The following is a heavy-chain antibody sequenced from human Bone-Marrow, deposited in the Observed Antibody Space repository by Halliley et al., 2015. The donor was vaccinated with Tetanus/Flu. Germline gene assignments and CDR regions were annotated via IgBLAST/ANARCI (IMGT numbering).Heavy chain of an antibody. Sequence: RSRPYNFAADYCASVKGRFTISRDDSGNTAYVEMSSLKSEDTAVYYCTTNERGGGYYYGMDVWGHGTTVIVSS. CDR2: RSRPYNFAA. CDR3: TTNERGGGYYYGMDV. J-gene: IGHJ6*02. V-gene: IGHV3-73*01. D-gene: IGHD3-16*01.